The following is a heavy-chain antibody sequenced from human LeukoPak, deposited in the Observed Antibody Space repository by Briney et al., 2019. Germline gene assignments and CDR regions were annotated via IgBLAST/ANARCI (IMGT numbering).Heavy chain of an antibody. V-gene: IGHV4-39*01. CDR3: VSPRGFSYGYFDY. CDR2: IYYSKNT. J-gene: IGHJ4*02. D-gene: IGHD5-18*01. Sequence: PSQTLSLTCTVSGGSISSSSAYWGWIRQPPGKGLEWIGSIYYSKNTYYNPSLKSRVTISADTSKNQFSLTLGSVSATDTAVYYCVSPRGFSYGYFDYWGQGTLVTVSS. CDR1: GGSISSSSAY.